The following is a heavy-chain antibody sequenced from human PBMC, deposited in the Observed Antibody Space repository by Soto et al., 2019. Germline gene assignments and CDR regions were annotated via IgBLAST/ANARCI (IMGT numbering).Heavy chain of an antibody. CDR1: GFSLSTSRAG. J-gene: IGHJ4*02. CDR2: INGELHK. CDR3: AQPVLAGVTYSFAY. V-gene: IGHV2-5*02. Sequence: GRPTVNPTQPLRLTCTFSGFSLSTSRAGGCWIRQPPGKAREGRACINGELHKRQSLSLKSSLTITKDTSKNVVVLPMTNMDPVDTPTYYCAQPVLAGVTYSFAYWGQGTLVTVSP. D-gene: IGHD2-21*01.